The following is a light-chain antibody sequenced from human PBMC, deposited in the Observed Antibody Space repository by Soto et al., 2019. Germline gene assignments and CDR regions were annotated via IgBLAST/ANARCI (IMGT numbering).Light chain of an antibody. CDR1: SSNIGNNY. Sequence: QSVLTQPPSVSVAPGQKVTISCSGSSSNIGNNYVSWYQQLPGTAPKLLIYDNNKRPSGIPDRFSDSKSGTSATLAITGLQTGDEADYYCGTWDSSLSAYVFGTGTKV. V-gene: IGLV1-51*01. J-gene: IGLJ1*01. CDR2: DNN. CDR3: GTWDSSLSAYV.